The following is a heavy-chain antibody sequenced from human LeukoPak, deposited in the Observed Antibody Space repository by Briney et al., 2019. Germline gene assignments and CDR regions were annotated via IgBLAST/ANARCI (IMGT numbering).Heavy chain of an antibody. Sequence: ASVKVSCKASGYTFTNYDINWVRQPTGQGLEGMGWMNTKIGNNGYAQKFQGRLTLTRSTSLTTAYMELSSLTSEDTAVYYCATGGGLALAGKDYWGQGTLVTVSA. D-gene: IGHD6-19*01. J-gene: IGHJ4*02. V-gene: IGHV1-8*01. CDR3: ATGGGLALAGKDY. CDR1: GYTFTNYD. CDR2: MNTKIGNN.